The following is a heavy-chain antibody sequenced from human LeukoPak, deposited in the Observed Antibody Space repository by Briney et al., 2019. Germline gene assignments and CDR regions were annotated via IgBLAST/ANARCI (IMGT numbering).Heavy chain of an antibody. V-gene: IGHV4-4*02. CDR1: GGSISISKW. CDR3: ARALSGSYSLDY. Sequence: PSGTLSLTCAVSGGSISISKWWSWVRQPPGKGLEWIGEIYHSGSTYYNPSLKSRVTISVDKSKNQFSLKLSSVTAADTAVYYCARALSGSYSLDYWGQGTLVTVSS. CDR2: IYHSGST. J-gene: IGHJ4*02. D-gene: IGHD1-26*01.